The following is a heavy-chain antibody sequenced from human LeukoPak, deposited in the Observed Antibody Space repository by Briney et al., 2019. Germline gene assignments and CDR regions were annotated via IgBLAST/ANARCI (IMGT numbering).Heavy chain of an antibody. D-gene: IGHD1-26*01. V-gene: IGHV3-23*01. J-gene: IGHJ1*01. CDR1: GFTFSSYA. CDR2: ISGSGGST. Sequence: GGSLRLSCAASGFTFSSYAMSWVRQAPGKGLEWVSAISGSGGSTYYADSVKGRFTISRDNSKNTLYLQMNSLRAEDTAVYYCAKQQWAGVYIMHFQHWGQGTLVTVSS. CDR3: AKQQWAGVYIMHFQH.